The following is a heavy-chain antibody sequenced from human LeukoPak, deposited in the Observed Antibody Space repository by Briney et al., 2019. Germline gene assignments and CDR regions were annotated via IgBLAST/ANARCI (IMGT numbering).Heavy chain of an antibody. CDR1: GFTFSSYA. J-gene: IGHJ4*02. CDR3: AKDRLRITMIVGLDY. V-gene: IGHV3-23*01. CDR2: ISGSGGST. D-gene: IGHD3-22*01. Sequence: PGGSLRLSCAASGFTFSSYAMSWVRQAPGKGLEWVSDISGSGGSTYYADSVKGRFTISRDNSKNTLYLQMNSLRAEDTAVYYCAKDRLRITMIVGLDYWGQGTLVTVSS.